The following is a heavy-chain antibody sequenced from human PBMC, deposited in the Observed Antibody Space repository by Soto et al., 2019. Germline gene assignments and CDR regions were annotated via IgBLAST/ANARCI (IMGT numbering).Heavy chain of an antibody. CDR3: ARGAEIIAAAGIGPYFDY. CDR2: IYYSGST. V-gene: IGHV4-39*01. Sequence: PSETLSLTCTVSGGSISSSSYYWGWIRQPPEKGLEWIGSIYYSGSTYYNPSLKSRVTISVDTSKNQFSLKLSSVTAADTAVYYCARGAEIIAAAGIGPYFDYWGQGTLVTVSS. D-gene: IGHD6-13*01. J-gene: IGHJ4*02. CDR1: GGSISSSSYY.